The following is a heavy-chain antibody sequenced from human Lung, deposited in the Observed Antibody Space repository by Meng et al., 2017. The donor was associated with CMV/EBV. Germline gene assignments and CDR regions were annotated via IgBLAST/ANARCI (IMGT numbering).Heavy chain of an antibody. J-gene: IGHJ5*02. CDR1: GFTFSTNW. CDR2: INPDGSEK. V-gene: IGHV3-7*01. CDR3: SRTLDH. Sequence: GESLKISCAASGFTFSTNWMDWVRRTPGKGLEWVADINPDGSEKYYVGSVEGRFTISRDNGKNLLSLEMISLRAEDTGVYYCSRTLDHWGQGTLVTVSS.